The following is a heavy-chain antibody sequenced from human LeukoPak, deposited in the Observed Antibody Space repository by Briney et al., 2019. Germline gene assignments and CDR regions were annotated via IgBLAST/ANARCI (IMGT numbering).Heavy chain of an antibody. V-gene: IGHV3-30*18. CDR1: GFTFSSYG. J-gene: IGHJ4*02. CDR3: AKTKTLRAYCSGGSCYLAYFAY. Sequence: PGGSLRLSCAASGFTFSSYGMDWVRQAPGKGLEWVAVISYDGSNKYYADSVKGRFTISRDNSKNTLYLQMNSLRAEDTAVYYCAKTKTLRAYCSGGSCYLAYFAYWGQGTLVTVSS. D-gene: IGHD2-15*01. CDR2: ISYDGSNK.